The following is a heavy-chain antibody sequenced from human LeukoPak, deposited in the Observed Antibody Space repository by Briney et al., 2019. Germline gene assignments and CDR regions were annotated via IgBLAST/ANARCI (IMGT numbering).Heavy chain of an antibody. CDR3: TRTRCSSTSYCFDY. Sequence: GGSLRLSCATSGFTFSSYWVSWVRQAPGKGLVWVAHISTDGSGTTYADSVKGRLTISRDNAKSTVYLQMNSLRAEDTAVYYCTRTRCSSTSYCFDYWGQGTLVTVSS. V-gene: IGHV3-74*01. D-gene: IGHD2-2*01. J-gene: IGHJ4*02. CDR1: GFTFSSYW. CDR2: ISTDGSGT.